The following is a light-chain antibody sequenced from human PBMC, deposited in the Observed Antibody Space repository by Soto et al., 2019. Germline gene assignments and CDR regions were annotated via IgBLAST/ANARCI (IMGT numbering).Light chain of an antibody. CDR1: SSDVGGYNY. Sequence: QSALTQPASVSGSPGQSIPISCTGTSSDVGGYNYVSWYQQHPGKAPKLMIYDVSIRPSGVSNRFSGSKSGNTASLTISGLHAEDEADYYCSSYTSSSTLKVFGGGTKLTVL. J-gene: IGLJ2*01. CDR2: DVS. CDR3: SSYTSSSTLKV. V-gene: IGLV2-14*03.